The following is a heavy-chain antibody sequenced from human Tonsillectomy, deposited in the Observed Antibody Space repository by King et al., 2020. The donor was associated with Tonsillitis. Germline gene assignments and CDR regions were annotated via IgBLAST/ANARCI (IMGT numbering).Heavy chain of an antibody. V-gene: IGHV3-23*04. CDR2: ISGGGGST. Sequence: VQLVESGGGLVQPGGSLRLSCAASGFTFSTYAMNWVRQAPGKGLEWVSAISGGGGSTYYADSVKGRFTISRDNSKNTLYLQMNSLRADDTAVYYCAEGVVRGVIQYYYMDVWGKGTTVTVSS. J-gene: IGHJ6*03. CDR3: AEGVVRGVIQYYYMDV. D-gene: IGHD3-10*01. CDR1: GFTFSTYA.